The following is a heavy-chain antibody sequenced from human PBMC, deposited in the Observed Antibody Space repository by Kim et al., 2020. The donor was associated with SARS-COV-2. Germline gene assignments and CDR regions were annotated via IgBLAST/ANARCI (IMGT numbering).Heavy chain of an antibody. Sequence: SETLSLTCTVSGGSISSSSYYWGWIRQPPGKGLEWIGSIYYSGSTYYNPSLKSRVTISVDTSKNQFSLKLSSVTAADTAVYYCARDRPGSKSTHYYGSGSYGGDYWGQGTLVTVSS. V-gene: IGHV4-39*07. J-gene: IGHJ4*02. CDR1: GGSISSSSYY. CDR2: IYYSGST. D-gene: IGHD3-10*01. CDR3: ARDRPGSKSTHYYGSGSYGGDY.